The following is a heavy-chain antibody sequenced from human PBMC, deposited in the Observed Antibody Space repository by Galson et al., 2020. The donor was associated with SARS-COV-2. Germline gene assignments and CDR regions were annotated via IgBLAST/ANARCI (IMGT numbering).Heavy chain of an antibody. J-gene: IGHJ4*02. D-gene: IGHD3-22*01. V-gene: IGHV3-11*01. CDR3: ASGWLWGNF. CDR2: ISSSGTII. Sequence: GESLKISCEASGFIFSDYYMSWIRQATGKGLEWVSYISSSGTIIYYADFVKGRFTISRDNGKKVLYLQMNSLRAEDSGVYYCASGWLWGNFWGQGTLLTVSS. CDR1: GFIFSDYY.